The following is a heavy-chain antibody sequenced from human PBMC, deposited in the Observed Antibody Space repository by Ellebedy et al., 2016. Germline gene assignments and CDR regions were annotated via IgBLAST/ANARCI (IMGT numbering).Heavy chain of an antibody. CDR1: GFTFSSYV. D-gene: IGHD2-15*01. CDR2: ISSGGGIE. J-gene: IGHJ5*02. Sequence: GGSLRLSCAASGFTFSSYVIHWVRQAPGKGLEWVAVISSGGGIEIYSDSVKGRFTISRDNSKNTLYLQMNSLRAEDTAVYYCARGVGSGWFDPWGQGTLVTVSS. CDR3: ARGVGSGWFDP. V-gene: IGHV3-30*07.